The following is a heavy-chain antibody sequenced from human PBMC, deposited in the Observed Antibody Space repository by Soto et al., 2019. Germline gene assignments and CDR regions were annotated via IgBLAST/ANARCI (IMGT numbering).Heavy chain of an antibody. CDR2: ISGSGGST. J-gene: IGHJ6*02. CDR1: GFTFSSYA. CDR3: AKDLVAAAGYYYYGMDV. D-gene: IGHD6-13*01. Sequence: GGSLRLSCAASGFTFSSYAMSWVRQAPGKGLEWVSAISGSGGSTYYADSVKGRFTISRDNSKNTLYLQMNSLRAEDTAVYYCAKDLVAAAGYYYYGMDVWGQGTTVTVSS. V-gene: IGHV3-23*01.